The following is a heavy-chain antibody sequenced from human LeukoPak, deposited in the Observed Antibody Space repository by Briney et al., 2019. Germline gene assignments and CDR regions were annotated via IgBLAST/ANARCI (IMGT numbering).Heavy chain of an antibody. J-gene: IGHJ4*02. CDR2: IYHSGST. D-gene: IGHD3-22*01. CDR3: ASDSSGYHYYFDY. CDR1: GGSISSSNW. V-gene: IGHV4-4*02. Sequence: SETLSLTCAVSGGSISSSNWWSWVRQPPGEGLEWIGEIYHSGSTNYNPSLKSRVTISVDKSKNQFSLKLSSVTAADTAVYYCASDSSGYHYYFDYWGQGTLVTVSS.